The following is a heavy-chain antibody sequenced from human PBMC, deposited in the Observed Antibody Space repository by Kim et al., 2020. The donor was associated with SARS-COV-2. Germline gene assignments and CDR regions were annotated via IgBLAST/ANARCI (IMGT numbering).Heavy chain of an antibody. V-gene: IGHV4-39*07. D-gene: IGHD6-13*01. CDR3: ASLYSSSWYGSVY. Sequence: YNPSLKSRVTISVDTSKNQFSLKLSSVTAADTAVYYCASLYSSSWYGSVYWGQGTLVTVSS. J-gene: IGHJ4*02.